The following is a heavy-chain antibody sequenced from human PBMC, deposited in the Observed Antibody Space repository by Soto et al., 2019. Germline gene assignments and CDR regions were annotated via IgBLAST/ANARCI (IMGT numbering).Heavy chain of an antibody. V-gene: IGHV3-74*01. CDR2: IKSDGSGA. D-gene: IGHD6-6*01. Sequence: PGGSLRLSRAASGFRFSSYWIHWVRQGPGKGLVWVSRIKSDGSGAYYADSVEGRFTISRDNAQNTLYLQMNSLRDEDTAVYYCASGGSSLNFDSWGQGTLVTVSS. CDR3: ASGGSSLNFDS. J-gene: IGHJ4*02. CDR1: GFRFSSYW.